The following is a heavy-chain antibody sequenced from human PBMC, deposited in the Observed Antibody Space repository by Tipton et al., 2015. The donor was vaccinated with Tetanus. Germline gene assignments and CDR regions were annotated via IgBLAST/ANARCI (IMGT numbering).Heavy chain of an antibody. J-gene: IGHJ3*02. CDR2: ISGSRLTP. Sequence: SLRLSCAASGFTFKSYTMNWVRQAPGNGLKWIAAISGSRLTPYYADSVKGRFTISRDNSKNTLSLQLNNLRADDTAIYYCAKDHFRDAFDIWGQGTMVTVSS. CDR3: AKDHFRDAFDI. D-gene: IGHD3-3*02. CDR1: GFTFKSYT. V-gene: IGHV3-23*01.